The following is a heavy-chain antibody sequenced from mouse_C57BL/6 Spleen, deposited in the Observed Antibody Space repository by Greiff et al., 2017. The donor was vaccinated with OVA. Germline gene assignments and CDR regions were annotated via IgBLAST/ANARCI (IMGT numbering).Heavy chain of an antibody. D-gene: IGHD1-1*01. J-gene: IGHJ4*01. Sequence: VKLMESGPGLVQPSQSLSITCTVSGFSLTSYGVHWVRQPPGKGLEWLGVIWSGGSTDYNAAFISRLSISKDNSKSQVFFKMNSLQADDTAIYYCAKDYGSLYAMDYWGQGTSVTVSS. CDR1: GFSLTSYG. V-gene: IGHV2-4*01. CDR3: AKDYGSLYAMDY. CDR2: IWSGGST.